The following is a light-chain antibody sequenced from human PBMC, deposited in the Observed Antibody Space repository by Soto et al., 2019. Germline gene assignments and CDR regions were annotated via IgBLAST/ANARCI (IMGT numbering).Light chain of an antibody. CDR2: EVS. CDR1: SSDIGVYNY. V-gene: IGLV2-14*01. Sequence: QSVLTQPASVSGSPGQSITISCTGTSSDIGVYNYVSWYQQHPGKAPKLVICEVSNRPSGVSSRFSGSKSGNTASLTISGLRAEDEADYYCTSYAGSTYLAVFGTGTKVTVL. CDR3: TSYAGSTYLAV. J-gene: IGLJ1*01.